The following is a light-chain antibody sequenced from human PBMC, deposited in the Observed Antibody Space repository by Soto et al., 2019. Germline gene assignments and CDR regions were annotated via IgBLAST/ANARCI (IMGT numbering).Light chain of an antibody. CDR3: QHYYNSWT. V-gene: IGKV4-1*01. CDR1: RSILSTSNNRNY. Sequence: DTVMTQSPDSLAVSLGERATINCRSSRSILSTSNNRNYLAWYQQKAGQPPKLLIDWASTRASGVPDRFSGSGSGTDFTLTISSLQAEDVAVYYCQHYYNSWTFGQGTQVEIK. J-gene: IGKJ1*01. CDR2: WAS.